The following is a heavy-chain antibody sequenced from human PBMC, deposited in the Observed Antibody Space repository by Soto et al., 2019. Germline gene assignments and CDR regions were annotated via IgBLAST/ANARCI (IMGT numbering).Heavy chain of an antibody. CDR2: IYYSGST. CDR3: ARLGVLPAARYYFDY. V-gene: IGHV4-59*08. Sequence: ETLSLTCTVSGGSISSYYWSWIRQPPGKGLEWIGYIYYSGSTNYNPSLKSRVTISVDTSKNQFSLKLSSVTAADTAVYYCARLGVLPAARYYFDYWGQGALVIVSS. CDR1: GGSISSYY. D-gene: IGHD2-2*01. J-gene: IGHJ4*02.